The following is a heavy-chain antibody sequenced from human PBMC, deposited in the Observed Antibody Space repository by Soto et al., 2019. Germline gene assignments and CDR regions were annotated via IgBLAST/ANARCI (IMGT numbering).Heavy chain of an antibody. CDR3: ASCYCSGGSCYGTPYYYYGMDV. CDR2: IIPIFGTA. CDR1: GGTFSSYA. D-gene: IGHD2-15*01. Sequence: QVQLVQSGAEVKKPGSSVKVSCKASGGTFSSYAISWVRQAPGQGLEWMGGIIPIFGTANYAQKFQGRVTITADESTSTAYMELSSLRSEDTAVYYCASCYCSGGSCYGTPYYYYGMDVWGQGTTVTVSS. V-gene: IGHV1-69*01. J-gene: IGHJ6*02.